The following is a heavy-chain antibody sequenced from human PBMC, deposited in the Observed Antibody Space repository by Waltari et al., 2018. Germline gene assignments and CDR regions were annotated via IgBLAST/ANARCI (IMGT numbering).Heavy chain of an antibody. V-gene: IGHV1-18*04. CDR3: ARWTAGVGASRGFDL. Sequence: QVQLVQSAAEVKKPGASLKASCKASGYTFNNYGVSWVRQAPGQGLEWMGWISPYNGVTTYAEKFQGRVTMTTDTSTTTAYMELRSLRSDDTAVYYCARWTAGVGASRGFDLWGRGTLVTVSS. D-gene: IGHD1-26*01. J-gene: IGHJ4*02. CDR1: GYTFNNYG. CDR2: ISPYNGVT.